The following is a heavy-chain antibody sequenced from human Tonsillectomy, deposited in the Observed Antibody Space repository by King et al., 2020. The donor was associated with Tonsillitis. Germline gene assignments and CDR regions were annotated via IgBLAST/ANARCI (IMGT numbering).Heavy chain of an antibody. CDR3: ARPGRNLLRFDY. V-gene: IGHV4-38-2*02. CDR1: GYYLTNGYY. D-gene: IGHD3-3*01. Sequence: QLQESGPGLVNLSETLSLTCTVTGYYLTNGYYWGWIRLPPGNGLEWISSIFHDGSTSYNPSLRSRVTMSVDTSKNQFSLKLHSVTAADTAIDYCARPGRNLLRFDYWGRGLLATVSS. J-gene: IGHJ4*02. CDR2: IFHDGST.